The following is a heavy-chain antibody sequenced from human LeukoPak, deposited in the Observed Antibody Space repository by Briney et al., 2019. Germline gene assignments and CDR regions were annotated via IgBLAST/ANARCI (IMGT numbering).Heavy chain of an antibody. CDR2: ISAYNGNT. D-gene: IGHD6-6*01. CDR3: ARDETSIAARPWYY. J-gene: IGHJ4*02. CDR1: GYTFTSYG. Sequence: ASVKVSCKASGYTFTSYGISWVRQAPGQGLEWMGWISAYNGNTNYAQKLQGRVTMTTDTSTSTAYMELRGLRSDDTAVYYCARDETSIAARPWYYWGQGTLVTASS. V-gene: IGHV1-18*01.